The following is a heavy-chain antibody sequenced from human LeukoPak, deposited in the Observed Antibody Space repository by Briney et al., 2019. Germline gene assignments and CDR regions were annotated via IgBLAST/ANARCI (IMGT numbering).Heavy chain of an antibody. V-gene: IGHV4-31*03. CDR1: GGSISSGGYY. J-gene: IGHJ4*02. CDR2: IYYSGST. Sequence: SETLSLTCTVSGGSISSGGYYWSWIRQHPGKGLEWIGYIYYSGSTYYNPSLKSRVTISVDTSKNQFSLKPSSVTAADTAVYYCARSRRRYDSSGYYAGYWGQGTLVTVSS. CDR3: ARSRRRYDSSGYYAGY. D-gene: IGHD3-22*01.